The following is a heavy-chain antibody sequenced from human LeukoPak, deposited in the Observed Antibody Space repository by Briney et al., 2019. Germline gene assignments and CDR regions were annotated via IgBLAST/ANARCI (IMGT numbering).Heavy chain of an antibody. CDR2: ISGTSANI. J-gene: IGHJ6*03. CDR1: GFTFSDYR. CDR3: ARDGRPSYYYYYMDV. Sequence: GGSLRLSCAASGFTFSDYRMNWVRQAPGKGLEWVSSISGTSANIYYADSVKGRFTISRDNAKNSVYLQMNSLRAEDTAVYYCARDGRPSYYYYYMDVWGKGTTVTVSS. D-gene: IGHD1-1*01. V-gene: IGHV3-21*01.